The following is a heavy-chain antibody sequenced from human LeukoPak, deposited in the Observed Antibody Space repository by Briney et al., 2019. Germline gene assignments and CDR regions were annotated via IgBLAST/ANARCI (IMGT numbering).Heavy chain of an antibody. Sequence: PGGSLRLSRAGSGFTFNNYGMSWVRQAPGKGLEWVSGISGTGGSTYYADSVKGRFTLSRDNSKNTLYLQMNSLRAEDTAVYYCAKDRGLWFGELFREEGYFDYWGQGTLVTVSS. V-gene: IGHV3-23*01. CDR1: GFTFNNYG. CDR2: ISGTGGST. D-gene: IGHD3-10*01. J-gene: IGHJ4*02. CDR3: AKDRGLWFGELFREEGYFDY.